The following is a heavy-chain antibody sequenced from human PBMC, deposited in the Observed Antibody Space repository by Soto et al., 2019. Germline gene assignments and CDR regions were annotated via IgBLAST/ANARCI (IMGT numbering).Heavy chain of an antibody. CDR3: ARSDSVGATSLTPYYYYYGMDV. V-gene: IGHV1-2*04. D-gene: IGHD1-26*01. CDR2: INPNSGGT. CDR1: GYTFTGYY. Sequence: ASVKVSCKASGYTFTGYYMHWVRQAPGQGLEWMGWINPNSGGTNYAQKFQGWVTMTRDTSISTAYMELSRLRSDDTAVYYCARSDSVGATSLTPYYYYYGMDVWGQGTTVTVS. J-gene: IGHJ6*02.